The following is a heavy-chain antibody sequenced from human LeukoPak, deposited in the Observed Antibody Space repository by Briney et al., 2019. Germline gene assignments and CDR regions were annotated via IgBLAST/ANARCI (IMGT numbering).Heavy chain of an antibody. CDR3: ARQNYGGNLGYFDY. CDR2: IYYSGST. V-gene: IGHV4-39*01. Sequence: LETLSLTCTVSGGSISSSSYFWGWIRQPPGKGLEWIGNIYYSGSTYYNPSLKSRVTMSVDTSRNQFSLKLTSVTAADTAVYYCARQNYGGNLGYFDYWGQGTLVTVSS. CDR1: GGSISSSSYF. D-gene: IGHD4-23*01. J-gene: IGHJ4*02.